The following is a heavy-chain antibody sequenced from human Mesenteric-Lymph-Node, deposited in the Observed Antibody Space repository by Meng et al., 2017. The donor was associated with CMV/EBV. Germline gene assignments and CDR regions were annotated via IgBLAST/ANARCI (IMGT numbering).Heavy chain of an antibody. V-gene: IGHV5-51*04. J-gene: IGHJ2*01. CDR2: IYPADSDT. D-gene: IGHD1-1*01. CDR3: ARLRATWYFDL. Sequence: KDSGDSCTSDGIGWGRQRTGKGRGRMGIIYPADSDTRYSPSFQGQVTISADQPITTAYLQWSSLKASDTAMYYCARLRATWYFDLWGRGTLVTVSS. CDR1: GDSCTSDG.